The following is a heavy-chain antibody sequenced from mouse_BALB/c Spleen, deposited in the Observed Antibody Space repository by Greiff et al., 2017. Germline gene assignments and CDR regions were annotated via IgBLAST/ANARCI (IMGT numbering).Heavy chain of an antibody. V-gene: IGHV5-12-2*01. CDR1: GFTFSSYT. CDR2: ISNGGGST. Sequence: EVNVVESGGGLVQPGGSLKLSCAASGFTFSSYTMSWVRQTPEKRLEWVAYISNGGGSTYYPDTVKGRFTISRDNAKNTLYLQMSSLKSEDTAMYYCARHPYGNYWYFDVWGAGTTVTVSS. D-gene: IGHD2-10*02. CDR3: ARHPYGNYWYFDV. J-gene: IGHJ1*01.